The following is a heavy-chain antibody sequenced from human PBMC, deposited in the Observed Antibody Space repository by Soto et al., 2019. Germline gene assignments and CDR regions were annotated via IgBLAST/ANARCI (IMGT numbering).Heavy chain of an antibody. J-gene: IGHJ4*02. CDR1: GFTFNSYV. V-gene: IGHV3-23*01. CDR2: ISRSGRGSA. Sequence: GGSLRLSCAASGFTFNSYVMTWVRQAPGEGLEWVSSISRSGRGSAYYADSVKGRFTISRDNSENTLFLQMNNLRDEDTALYYCARGRYLDSSDYWVANLPFDHWGLGTLATVSS. CDR3: ARGRYLDSSDYWVANLPFDH. D-gene: IGHD3-22*01.